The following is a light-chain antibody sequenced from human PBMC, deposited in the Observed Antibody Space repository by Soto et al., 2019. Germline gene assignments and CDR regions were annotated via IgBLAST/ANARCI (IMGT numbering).Light chain of an antibody. CDR1: QDMSNH. V-gene: IGKV1-33*01. CDR2: DAS. CDR3: QPSDLT. J-gene: IGKJ3*01. Sequence: DIQLNQSPSSLSASVGARVTITCQASQDMSNHLNWYQHKPGKAPKLLIHDASDLETGVPSRFSGSGSGTHFTLTINSLQHEDTATYYCQPSDLTFGPGTKVDIK.